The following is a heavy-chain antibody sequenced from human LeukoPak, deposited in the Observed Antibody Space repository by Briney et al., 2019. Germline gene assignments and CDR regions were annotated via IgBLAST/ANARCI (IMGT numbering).Heavy chain of an antibody. CDR3: ARVMAATLDAFDI. D-gene: IGHD2-15*01. CDR1: GFTFSTNA. CDR2: ISGGGGLT. V-gene: IGHV3-23*01. Sequence: GGSLRLSCAASGFTFSTNAMTWVRQAPGKGLEWVSTISGGGGLTFYADSVKGRFTVSRDNSKNTLYVQMNSLRTEDTAVYYCARVMAATLDAFDIWGQGTMVTVSS. J-gene: IGHJ3*02.